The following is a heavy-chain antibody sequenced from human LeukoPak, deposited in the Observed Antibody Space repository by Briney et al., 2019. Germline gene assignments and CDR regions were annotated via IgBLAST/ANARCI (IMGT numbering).Heavy chain of an antibody. CDR2: IYYSGST. CDR3: ARVVVTAIRTYWYFDL. CDR1: GGSISSYY. J-gene: IGHJ2*01. V-gene: IGHV4-30-4*01. Sequence: SETLSLTCTVSGGSISSYYWSWIRQPPGKGLEWIGYIYYSGSTYYNPSLKSRVTISVDTSKNQFSLKLSSVTAADTAVYYCARVVVTAIRTYWYFDLWGRGTLVTVSS. D-gene: IGHD2-21*02.